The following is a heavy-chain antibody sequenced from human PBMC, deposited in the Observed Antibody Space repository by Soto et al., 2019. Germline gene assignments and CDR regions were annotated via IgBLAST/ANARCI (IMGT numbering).Heavy chain of an antibody. CDR2: INHSGST. D-gene: IGHD6-19*01. CDR1: GGSFSGYY. V-gene: IGHV4-34*01. J-gene: IGHJ5*02. Sequence: TSETLSLTCAVYGGSFSGYYWSWIRQPPGKGLEWIGEINHSGSTNYNPSLKSRVTISVDTSKNQFSLKLSSVTAADTAVYYCARGVLSSGWRVSGSLRSEWFDPWGQGTLVTVSS. CDR3: ARGVLSSGWRVSGSLRSEWFDP.